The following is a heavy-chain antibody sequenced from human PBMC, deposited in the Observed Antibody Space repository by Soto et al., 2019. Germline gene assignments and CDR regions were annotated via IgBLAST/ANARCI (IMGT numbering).Heavy chain of an antibody. J-gene: IGHJ4*02. CDR2: ISSGSSTK. CDR1: GFTFSSYS. CDR3: ARRGIAVAGLDS. D-gene: IGHD6-19*01. V-gene: IGHV3-48*02. Sequence: PGGSVRLSCAASGFTFSSYSMNWVRQTPGKGLEWVSYISSGSSTKYYADSVRGRFTISRDHAKHSLYLHRNSLRDEDTAVYYCARRGIAVAGLDSWGQGTLVTVSS.